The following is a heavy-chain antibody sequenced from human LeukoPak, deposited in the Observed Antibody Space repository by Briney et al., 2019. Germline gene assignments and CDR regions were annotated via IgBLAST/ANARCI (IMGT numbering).Heavy chain of an antibody. CDR2: MSTSATYI. Sequence: GGSLRLXCAASGFSLSSNSMNWFRQAPGRGLEWVSSMSTSATYIHYADSVKGRFTMSRDNAKNSLYLQMNSLRAEDTAVYYCARAPGQGPEWGQGTLVTVSS. D-gene: IGHD3-10*01. J-gene: IGHJ4*02. CDR1: GFSLSSNS. V-gene: IGHV3-21*01. CDR3: ARAPGQGPE.